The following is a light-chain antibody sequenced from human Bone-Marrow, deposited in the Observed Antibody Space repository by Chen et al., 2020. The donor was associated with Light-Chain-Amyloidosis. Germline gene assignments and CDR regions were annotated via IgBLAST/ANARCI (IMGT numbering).Light chain of an antibody. CDR3: QQYDNLPR. V-gene: IGKV1-33*01. J-gene: IGKJ3*01. Sequence: DIQMTQSPSSLSASVGDRVTITCQASQDISNYLNWYQQKPGKAPKLLIYDASNLETGVPSRFSGSGSGTDFTFTINSLQPEDIATYYCQQYDNLPRFGPGTKVDIK. CDR2: DAS. CDR1: QDISNY.